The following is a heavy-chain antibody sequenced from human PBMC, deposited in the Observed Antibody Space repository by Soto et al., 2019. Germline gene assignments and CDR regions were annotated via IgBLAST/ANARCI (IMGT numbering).Heavy chain of an antibody. CDR1: GVGFSNYG. V-gene: IGHV3-23*01. J-gene: IGHJ4*02. Sequence: VHLLESGGGLVQPGGSLKLSCATSGVGFSNYGMSWVRQAPGKGLEWVSGISASGDSTYYADPVKGRFTISGDNSKRTLCLQMNSLRAEDTAIYYCATDPRGPDYWGQGTQVTVS. CDR3: ATDPRGPDY. CDR2: ISASGDST.